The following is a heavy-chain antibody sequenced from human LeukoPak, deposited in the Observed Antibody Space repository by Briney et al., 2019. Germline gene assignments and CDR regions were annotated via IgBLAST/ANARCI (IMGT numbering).Heavy chain of an antibody. CDR1: GGSFSGYY. Sequence: SETLSLTCAVYGGSFSGYYWSWIRQPPGKGLEWIGEINHSGSTNYNPSLKSRVTISVDTSKNQFSLKLCSVTAADTAVYYCARGVTMVRGIWFDPWGQGTLVTVSS. CDR3: ARGVTMVRGIWFDP. J-gene: IGHJ5*02. D-gene: IGHD3-10*01. V-gene: IGHV4-34*01. CDR2: INHSGST.